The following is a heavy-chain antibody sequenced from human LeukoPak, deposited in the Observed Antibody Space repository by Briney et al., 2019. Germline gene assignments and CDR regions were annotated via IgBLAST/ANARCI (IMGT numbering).Heavy chain of an antibody. CDR3: ARDSLYSSSWYSWFDP. Sequence: ASVKVSCKASGYTFTSYAMHWVRQAPGQGLEWMGWISAYNGNTNYAQKLQGRVTMTTDTSTSTAYMELRSLRSDDTAVYYCARDSLYSSSWYSWFDPWGQGTLVTVSS. J-gene: IGHJ5*02. V-gene: IGHV1-18*01. D-gene: IGHD6-13*01. CDR1: GYTFTSYA. CDR2: ISAYNGNT.